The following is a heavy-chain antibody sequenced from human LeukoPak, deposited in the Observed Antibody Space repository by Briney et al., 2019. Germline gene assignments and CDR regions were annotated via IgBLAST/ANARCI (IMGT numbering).Heavy chain of an antibody. Sequence: PGGSLRLSCAASGFTVSSNYMSWVRQAPGKGLECVSVIYSGGSTYYADSVKGRFTISRDNSKNTLYLQMNSLRAEDTAVYYCARDPHCSSTSCFNSDCDYWGQGTLVTVSS. J-gene: IGHJ4*02. CDR1: GFTVSSNY. D-gene: IGHD2-2*01. CDR3: ARDPHCSSTSCFNSDCDY. CDR2: IYSGGST. V-gene: IGHV3-66*02.